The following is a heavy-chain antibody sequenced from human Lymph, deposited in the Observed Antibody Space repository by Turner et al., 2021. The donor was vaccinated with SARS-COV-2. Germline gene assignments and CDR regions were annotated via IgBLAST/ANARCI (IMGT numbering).Heavy chain of an antibody. CDR3: ARVVPAGWYYFDY. V-gene: IGHV4-59*01. CDR1: GGSISSYY. CDR2: IFYSGST. Sequence: QVQLQESGPGLVKPSETLSLTCTVSGGSISSYYCSWIRQPPGKGLEWIGYIFYSGSTIYNPSLKSRVTISVDTSKNQFSLKLSSVTAADTAVYYCARVVPAGWYYFDYWGQGTLVTVSS. D-gene: IGHD2-2*01. J-gene: IGHJ4*02.